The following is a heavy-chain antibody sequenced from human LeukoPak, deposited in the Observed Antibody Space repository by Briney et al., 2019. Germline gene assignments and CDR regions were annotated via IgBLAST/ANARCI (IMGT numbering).Heavy chain of an antibody. Sequence: ASVKVSCKASGYTSTGYYMHWVRQAPGQGLEWMGWINPNSGGTNYAQKFQGRVTMTRDTSISTAYMELSRLRSDDTAVYYCASEAVAGGDWFDPWGQGTLVTVSS. CDR2: INPNSGGT. V-gene: IGHV1-2*02. D-gene: IGHD6-19*01. CDR1: GYTSTGYY. J-gene: IGHJ5*02. CDR3: ASEAVAGGDWFDP.